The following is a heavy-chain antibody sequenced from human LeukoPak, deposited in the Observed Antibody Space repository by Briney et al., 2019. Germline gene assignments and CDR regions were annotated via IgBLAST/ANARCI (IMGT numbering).Heavy chain of an antibody. Sequence: GGSLRLSCAASGFTVSSNYMSWVRQAPGKGLEWVSVIYSGGSTYYADSVKGRFTISRDNSKNTLYLQMNSLRAEDTAVYYCAKGSGYSSGWWVGYWGQGTLVTVSS. CDR3: AKGSGYSSGWWVGY. CDR2: IYSGGST. J-gene: IGHJ4*02. V-gene: IGHV3-66*01. D-gene: IGHD6-19*01. CDR1: GFTVSSNY.